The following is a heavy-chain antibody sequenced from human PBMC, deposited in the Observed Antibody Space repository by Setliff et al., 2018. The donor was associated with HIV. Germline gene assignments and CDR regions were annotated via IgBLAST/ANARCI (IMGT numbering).Heavy chain of an antibody. V-gene: IGHV1-2*02. Sequence: ASVKVSCKSSGYLFTGYYMHWVRQAPGQGLEWMGWINVNSGGTNYAQKFQDRVTMTRDTSISTAYMELSRLRSDDTAVYYCARGMDDSSGYYYGYYDYYMDVWGKGTTVTVSS. CDR3: ARGMDDSSGYYYGYYDYYMDV. J-gene: IGHJ6*03. CDR2: INVNSGGT. D-gene: IGHD3-22*01. CDR1: GYLFTGYY.